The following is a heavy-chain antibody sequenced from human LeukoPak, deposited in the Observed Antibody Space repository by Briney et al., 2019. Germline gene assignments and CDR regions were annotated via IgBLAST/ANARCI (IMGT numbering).Heavy chain of an antibody. CDR1: GYTFTTYS. V-gene: IGHV1-18*01. CDR2: ISGANGDT. D-gene: IGHD1-26*01. J-gene: IGHJ4*02. CDR3: ARLWADTAY. Sequence: GASVKVSCKASGYTFTTYSITCVRQAPGQGLEWMGWISGANGDTNYAEKFQGRITMTTDSSTSTAYMDLRSLTPDDTGLYYCARLWADTAYWGQGTLVTVSS.